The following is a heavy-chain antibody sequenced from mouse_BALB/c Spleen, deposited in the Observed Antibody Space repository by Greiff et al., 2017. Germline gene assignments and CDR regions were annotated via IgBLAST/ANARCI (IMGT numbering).Heavy chain of an antibody. V-gene: IGHV1S56*01. D-gene: IGHD4-1*01. CDR3: AKTGTGTFFDY. CDR2: IYPGDGST. CDR1: GYTFTSYY. Sequence: VQLQQSGPELVKPGASVKMSCKASGYTFTSYYIHWVKQRPGQGLEWIGWIYPGDGSTKYNEKFKGKTTLTADKSSSTAYMLLSSLTSEDSAIYFCAKTGTGTFFDYWGQGTTLTVSS. J-gene: IGHJ2*01.